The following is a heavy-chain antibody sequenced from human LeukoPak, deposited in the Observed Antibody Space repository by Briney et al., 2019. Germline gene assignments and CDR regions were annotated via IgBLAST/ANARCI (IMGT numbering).Heavy chain of an antibody. CDR1: GGTFSSYA. J-gene: IGHJ5*02. Sequence: SVKVSCKASGGTFSSYAISWVRQAPGQGLEWMGGIIPIFGRANYAQKFQGRVTITADESTSTAYMELSSLRSEDTAVYYCARGLAVATMASWFDPWGQGTLVTVSS. CDR3: ARGLAVATMASWFDP. CDR2: IIPIFGRA. V-gene: IGHV1-69*01. D-gene: IGHD5-12*01.